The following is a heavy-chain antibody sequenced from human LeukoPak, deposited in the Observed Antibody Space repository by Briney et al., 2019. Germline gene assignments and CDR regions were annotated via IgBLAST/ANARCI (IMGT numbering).Heavy chain of an antibody. J-gene: IGHJ4*02. CDR1: GYSISSGYY. V-gene: IGHV4-38-2*02. Sequence: SETLSLTCTVSGYSISSGYYWGWIRQPPGKGLEWIGNIYHSGRTYYNPSLKSRATISVDTSKNQFSLKLSSVTAVDTAVYYCARFRPGMVGYWGQGTLATVSS. CDR3: ARFRPGMVGY. D-gene: IGHD2-8*01. CDR2: IYHSGRT.